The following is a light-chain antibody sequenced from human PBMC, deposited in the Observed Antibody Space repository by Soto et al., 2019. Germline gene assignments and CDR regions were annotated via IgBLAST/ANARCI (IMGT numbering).Light chain of an antibody. J-gene: IGLJ1*01. CDR2: EVT. CDR3: CSFADFTYV. CDR1: SSDIGSYDL. Sequence: QSALTQPASVSWSPGQSITISCTGTSSDIGSYDLVSWYQQHPGTAPKLIIYEVTKRPSGVSTRFSGSKSGNTASLTISGLQAVDEADYYCCSFADFTYVFGTGTKLTVL. V-gene: IGLV2-23*02.